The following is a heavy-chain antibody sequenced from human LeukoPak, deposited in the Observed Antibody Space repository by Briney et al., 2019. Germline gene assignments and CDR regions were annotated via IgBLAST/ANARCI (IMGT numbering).Heavy chain of an antibody. Sequence: GGSLRLSCAASGFTFSDHYMDWVRQAPGKGPEWVGRIRNKAQRYTTDYAASVKGRFTISRDESKSSVYLQMNSLSTEDTAVYYCVTPAIAGGNFDYWGRGTLVTVSS. J-gene: IGHJ4*02. CDR2: IRNKAQRYTT. V-gene: IGHV3-72*01. CDR1: GFTFSDHY. CDR3: VTPAIAGGNFDY. D-gene: IGHD3-16*01.